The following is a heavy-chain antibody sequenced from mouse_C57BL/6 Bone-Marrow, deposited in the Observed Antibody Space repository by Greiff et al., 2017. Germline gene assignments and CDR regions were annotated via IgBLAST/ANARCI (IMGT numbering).Heavy chain of an antibody. J-gene: IGHJ3*01. Sequence: VQLQQPGAELVRPGTSVKLSCKASGYTFTSYWMHWVKQRPGQGLEWIGVIDPSDSYTNYNQKFKGKDTLTVDTSSSTAYMQLSRLTSEDSAVYYCAREVYYGNPAWFAYWGQGTLVTVSA. V-gene: IGHV1-59*01. D-gene: IGHD2-1*01. CDR2: IDPSDSYT. CDR1: GYTFTSYW. CDR3: AREVYYGNPAWFAY.